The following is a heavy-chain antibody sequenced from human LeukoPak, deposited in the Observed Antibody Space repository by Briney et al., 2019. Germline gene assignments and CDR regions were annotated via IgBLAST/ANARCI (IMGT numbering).Heavy chain of an antibody. CDR3: TRTSDSYDFWSGYYLSFGDY. CDR2: ISYDGSNK. D-gene: IGHD3-3*01. CDR1: GFTFSSYS. J-gene: IGHJ4*02. V-gene: IGHV3-30*03. Sequence: GGSLRLSCAASGFTFSSYSMNWVRQAPGKGLEWVAVISYDGSNKYYADSVKGRLTISRDNSKNTLYLQMNSLKTEDTAVYYCTRTSDSYDFWSGYYLSFGDYWGQGTLVTVSS.